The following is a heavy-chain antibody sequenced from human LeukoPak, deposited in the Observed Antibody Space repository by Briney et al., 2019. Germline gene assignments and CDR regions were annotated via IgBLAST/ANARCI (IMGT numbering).Heavy chain of an antibody. CDR1: GGSISSGDYY. Sequence: SETLSLTCTVSGGSISSGDYYWSWIRQPPGKGLGWIGYIYYSGSTYYNPSLKSRVTISVDTSKNQFSLKLSSVTAADTAVYYCARDSSALDMGVGAFDIWGQGTMVTVSS. J-gene: IGHJ3*02. CDR3: ARDSSALDMGVGAFDI. V-gene: IGHV4-30-4*01. CDR2: IYYSGST. D-gene: IGHD3-16*01.